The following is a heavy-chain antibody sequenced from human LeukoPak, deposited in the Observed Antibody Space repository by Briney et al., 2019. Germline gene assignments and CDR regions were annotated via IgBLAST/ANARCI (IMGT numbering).Heavy chain of an antibody. J-gene: IGHJ4*02. CDR2: INPHSGGT. CDR3: AREGNGLLSKDLDY. V-gene: IGHV1-2*02. CDR1: GYTFTDYY. Sequence: ASVKVSCKASGYTFTDYYIHWVRQAPGQGLEWMGYINPHSGGTSSPQKFQGRVTMTTDVSISTAYMELSRLTSDDTAVYYCAREGNGLLSKDLDYWGQGTLVTVSS. D-gene: IGHD2-15*01.